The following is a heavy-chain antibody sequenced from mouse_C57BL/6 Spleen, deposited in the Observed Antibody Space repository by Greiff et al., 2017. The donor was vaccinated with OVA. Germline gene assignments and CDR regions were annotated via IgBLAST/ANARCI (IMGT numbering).Heavy chain of an antibody. CDR1: GFTFSDYG. CDR2: ISSGSSTI. Sequence: DVKLVESGGGLVKPGGSLKLSCAASGFTFSDYGMHWVRQAPEKGLEWVAYISSGSSTIYYADTVKCRFTISRDNAKNTLFLQMTSLRSEDTAMYYCASRGSAMDYWGQGTSVTVSS. J-gene: IGHJ4*01. D-gene: IGHD3-3*01. V-gene: IGHV5-17*01. CDR3: ASRGSAMDY.